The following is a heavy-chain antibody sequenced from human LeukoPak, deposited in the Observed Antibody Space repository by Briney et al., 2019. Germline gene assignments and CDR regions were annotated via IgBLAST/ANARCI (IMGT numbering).Heavy chain of an antibody. CDR2: IYYSGST. CDR3: ARVRTVGGYNWFDP. CDR1: GGSISSYY. Sequence: PSETLSLTCTVSGGSISSYYWSWIRQPPGKGLEWIGYIYYSGSTNYNPSLKSRVTISVDTSKNQFSLKLSSVTAADTAVYYCARVRTVGGYNWFDPWGQGTLVTVSS. J-gene: IGHJ5*02. V-gene: IGHV4-59*01. D-gene: IGHD1-26*01.